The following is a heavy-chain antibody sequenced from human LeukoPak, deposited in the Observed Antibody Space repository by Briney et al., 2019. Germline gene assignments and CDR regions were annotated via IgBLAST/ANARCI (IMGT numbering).Heavy chain of an antibody. Sequence: GGSLRLSCATSGFTFSRYAMHWVRQAPGKGLEWVALISYDANIGSNKYYADSVKGQFTISRDNSKNTLYLQMNSLRAEDTAVYYCARDGGYDFWSGYYQDYWGQGTLVTVSS. J-gene: IGHJ4*02. V-gene: IGHV3-30-3*01. CDR1: GFTFSRYA. CDR2: ISYDANIGSNK. D-gene: IGHD3-3*01. CDR3: ARDGGYDFWSGYYQDY.